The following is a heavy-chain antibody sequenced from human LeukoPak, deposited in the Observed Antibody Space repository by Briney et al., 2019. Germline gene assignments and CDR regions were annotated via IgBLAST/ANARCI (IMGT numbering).Heavy chain of an antibody. CDR1: GFTFSSYS. Sequence: GGSLRLSCAASGFTFSSYSMNWVRQAPGKGLEWVSSISSSSSYIYYADSVKGRFTISRDNAKNSLYLQINSLRVEDTAVYYCARDGVVGATSIYYFDFWGQGTLVTVSS. D-gene: IGHD1-26*01. CDR2: ISSSSSYI. CDR3: ARDGVVGATSIYYFDF. V-gene: IGHV3-21*01. J-gene: IGHJ4*02.